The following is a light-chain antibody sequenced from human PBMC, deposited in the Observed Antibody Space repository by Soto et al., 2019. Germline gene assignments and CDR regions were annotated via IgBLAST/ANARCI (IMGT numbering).Light chain of an antibody. CDR1: QSVGSN. CDR3: QQRINSLT. J-gene: IGKJ4*01. V-gene: IGKV3-11*01. CDR2: DAS. Sequence: ETVLTQSPATLSLSPGERATLSCRASQSVGSNLAWYQQKPGQAPRFLIYDASNRATGIPARFSGSGSGTDFTLTISSLEPEDFAVYFCQQRINSLTFGGGTKVDIK.